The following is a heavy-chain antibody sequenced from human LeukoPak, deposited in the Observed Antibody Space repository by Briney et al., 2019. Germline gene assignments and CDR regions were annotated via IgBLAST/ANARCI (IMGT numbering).Heavy chain of an antibody. CDR2: ISAYNGNT. CDR3: ARYSSSWYWYYYYYMDV. D-gene: IGHD6-13*01. J-gene: IGHJ6*03. CDR1: GYTFTGYY. Sequence: ASVKVSCKASGYTFTGYYMHWVRQAPGQGLEWMEWISAYNGNTNYAQKLQGRVTMTTDTSTSTAYMELRSLRSDDTAVYYCARYSSSWYWYYYYYMDVWGKGTTVTVSS. V-gene: IGHV1-18*04.